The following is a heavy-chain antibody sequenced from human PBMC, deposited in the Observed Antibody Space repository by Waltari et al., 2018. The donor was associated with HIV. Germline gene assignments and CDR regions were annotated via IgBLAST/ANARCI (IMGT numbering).Heavy chain of an antibody. D-gene: IGHD1-26*01. Sequence: PGQGLEWMGGIIPIFGTANYAQKFQGRVTITADESTSTAYMELSSLRSEDTAVYYCARDSPQLYSGSATTIGWFDPWGQGTLVTVSS. V-gene: IGHV1-69*01. CDR3: ARDSPQLYSGSATTIGWFDP. J-gene: IGHJ5*02. CDR2: IIPIFGTA.